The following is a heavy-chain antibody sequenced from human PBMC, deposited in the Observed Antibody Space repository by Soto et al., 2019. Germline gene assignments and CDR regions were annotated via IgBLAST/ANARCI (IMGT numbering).Heavy chain of an antibody. J-gene: IGHJ6*02. D-gene: IGHD3-3*01. Sequence: ASVKVSCKASGYTFTSYDINWVRQATGQGLEWMGWMNPNSGNTGYAQKFQGRVTMTRNTSISTAYMELSSLRSEDTAVYYCARSTTGYYDFWSGWYYYYGMDVWGQGTTVTVSS. CDR1: GYTFTSYD. CDR2: MNPNSGNT. CDR3: ARSTTGYYDFWSGWYYYYGMDV. V-gene: IGHV1-8*01.